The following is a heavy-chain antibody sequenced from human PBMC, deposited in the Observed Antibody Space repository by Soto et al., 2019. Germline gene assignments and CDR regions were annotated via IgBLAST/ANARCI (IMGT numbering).Heavy chain of an antibody. CDR3: ARVGANRNFDY. CDR1: GGSISRYY. CDR2: VYYSGST. Sequence: SETLSLNCTASGGSISRYYWRWIRQPPGKGLEWIGYVYYSGSTNYNPSLKSRVTISVDTSKNQFSLKLSSVTAADTAVYYCARVGANRNFDYWGQGTLVTVSS. D-gene: IGHD1-26*01. V-gene: IGHV4-59*01. J-gene: IGHJ4*02.